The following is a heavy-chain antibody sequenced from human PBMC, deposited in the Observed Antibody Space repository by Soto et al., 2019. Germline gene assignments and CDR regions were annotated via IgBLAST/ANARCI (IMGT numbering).Heavy chain of an antibody. CDR1: GFTFSSYS. CDR3: ARDTIGGDSSSSSPLDY. J-gene: IGHJ4*02. Sequence: EVQLVESGGGLVKPGGSLRLSCAASGFTFSSYSMNWVRQAPGKGLEWVSSISSSSSYIYYADSVKGRFTISRDNAKNSLYLQMNSLRAEDTAVYYCARDTIGGDSSSSSPLDYWGQGTLVTVSS. CDR2: ISSSSSYI. D-gene: IGHD6-6*01. V-gene: IGHV3-21*01.